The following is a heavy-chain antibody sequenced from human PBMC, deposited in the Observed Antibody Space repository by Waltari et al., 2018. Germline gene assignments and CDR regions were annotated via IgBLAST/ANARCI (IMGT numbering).Heavy chain of an antibody. D-gene: IGHD6-19*01. CDR2: INGGGAST. V-gene: IGHV3-23*04. CDR3: ARGGRIVVAAFDY. CDR1: GFTFSSYA. Sequence: EVQLVESGGGLVQPGGSLRLSCAASGFTFSSYAMNWVRQAPGKGLEWVSGINGGGASTYFADSVKGRFTISRDNAKNSLYLQMNSLRAEDTAVYYCARGGRIVVAAFDYWGQGTLVTVSS. J-gene: IGHJ4*02.